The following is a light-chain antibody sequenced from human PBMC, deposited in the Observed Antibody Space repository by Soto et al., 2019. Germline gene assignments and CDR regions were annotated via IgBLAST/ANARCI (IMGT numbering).Light chain of an antibody. CDR3: SSYSSGSTLVI. J-gene: IGLJ2*01. CDR1: SSDVGGDHY. V-gene: IGLV2-14*01. Sequence: QSALTQPASVSGSPGQSITISCTGTSSDVGGDHYVSWYQQNPGKAPKLIIFDVSNRPSGVSSRFSGSKSANTASLTISGLQAEAEADYYCSSYSSGSTLVIFGGGTKLTVL. CDR2: DVS.